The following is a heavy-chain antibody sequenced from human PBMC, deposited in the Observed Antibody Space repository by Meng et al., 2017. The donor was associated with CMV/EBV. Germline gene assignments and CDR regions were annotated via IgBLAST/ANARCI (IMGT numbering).Heavy chain of an antibody. J-gene: IGHJ5*02. CDR1: GDSIGTSGYY. V-gene: IGHV4-39*01. D-gene: IGHD3-9*01. CDR3: ARHAYIGWSGPWFAP. Sequence: GSLRLSCTVSGDSIGTSGYYWVWIRQPPGQGLEWIGSVYFGASTYYNPSLKSRTTISVDTAKNQFSLRLDSVAAADTAVYYCARHAYIGWSGPWFAPWGQGTLVTVSS. CDR2: VYFGAST.